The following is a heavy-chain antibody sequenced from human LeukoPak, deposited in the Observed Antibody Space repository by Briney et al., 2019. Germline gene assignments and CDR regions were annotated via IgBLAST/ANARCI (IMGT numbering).Heavy chain of an antibody. CDR2: ISYSGST. D-gene: IGHD6-19*01. Sequence: SETLSLTCTVSGGSISNYYWSWIRQPPGKGLEWIGYISYSGSTNHNPSLKSRVTISVDTSKNQFSLKLSSVTAADTAVYYCARHTTSGWYQVVYWGQGTPVTVSS. CDR3: ARHTTSGWYQVVY. J-gene: IGHJ4*02. CDR1: GGSISNYY. V-gene: IGHV4-59*01.